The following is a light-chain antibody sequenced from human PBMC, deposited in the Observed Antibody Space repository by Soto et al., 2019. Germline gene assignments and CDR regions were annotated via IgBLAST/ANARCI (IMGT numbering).Light chain of an antibody. Sequence: EIVMTQSPATLSVSPGERATLSCRASQSVSSNLAWYQQKPGQAPRLLIYGASTRATGIPARFSGSGSGTEFTLTISSLHPDDFATYYCQQYDSDSTFGQGTKVEIK. CDR2: GAS. CDR3: QQYDSDST. J-gene: IGKJ1*01. CDR1: QSVSSN. V-gene: IGKV3-15*01.